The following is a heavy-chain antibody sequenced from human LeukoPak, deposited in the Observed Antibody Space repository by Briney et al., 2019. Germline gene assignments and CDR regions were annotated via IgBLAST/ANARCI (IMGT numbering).Heavy chain of an antibody. CDR3: ARRQGCSSTSCPPDS. D-gene: IGHD2-2*01. Sequence: PGESLKISCKGSGYTFTSYWIGWVRQMPGKGLEWIGIIYPGDSDTRYSPSFQGQVTTSADKSINTAYLQWSSLKASDTAMYYCARRQGCSSTSCPPDSWGQGTLVTVSS. V-gene: IGHV5-51*01. CDR2: IYPGDSDT. J-gene: IGHJ4*02. CDR1: GYTFTSYW.